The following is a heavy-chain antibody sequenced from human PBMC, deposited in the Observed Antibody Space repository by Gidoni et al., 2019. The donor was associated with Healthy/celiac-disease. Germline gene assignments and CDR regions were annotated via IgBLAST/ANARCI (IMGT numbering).Heavy chain of an antibody. CDR1: GGSISSGGYY. J-gene: IGHJ1*01. CDR3: AGDSGGGGYCSGGSCYQH. D-gene: IGHD2-15*01. V-gene: IGHV4-31*02. CDR2: IYYGGST. Sequence: TVSGGSISSGGYYWSWIRQHPGKGLEWIGYIYYGGSTYYNPSLKSRVTISVDTSKNQFSRKLGSVTAADAAVYCWAGDSGGGGYCSGGSCYQHWGQGTLVTVSS.